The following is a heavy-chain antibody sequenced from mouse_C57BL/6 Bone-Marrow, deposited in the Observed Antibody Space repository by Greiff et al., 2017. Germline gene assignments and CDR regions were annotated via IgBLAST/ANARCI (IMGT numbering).Heavy chain of an antibody. CDR1: GYTFTSYW. Sequence: QVQLQQPGAELVKPGASVKLSCKASGYTFTSYWMHWVKQRPGQGLEWIGMIHPNSGSTNYNEKFKSKATLTVDKSSSTAYMQLSSLTSEDSAVYYCARTAITTVGAMDYWGQGTSVTVSS. J-gene: IGHJ4*01. V-gene: IGHV1-64*01. CDR2: IHPNSGST. CDR3: ARTAITTVGAMDY. D-gene: IGHD1-1*01.